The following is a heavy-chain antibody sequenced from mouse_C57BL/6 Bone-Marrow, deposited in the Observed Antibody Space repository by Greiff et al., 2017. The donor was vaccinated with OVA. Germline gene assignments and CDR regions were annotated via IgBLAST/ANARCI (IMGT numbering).Heavy chain of an antibody. CDR2: IDPNSGGT. CDR1: GYTFTSYW. Sequence: QVQLQQPGAELVKPGASVKLSCKASGYTFTSYWRHWVKQRPGRGLEWIGRIDPNSGGTKYNEKFKSKATLTVDKPSSTAYMQLSSLTSEDSAVYYCARLGYYGSSSYWYFDVWGTGTTVTVSS. D-gene: IGHD1-1*01. J-gene: IGHJ1*03. V-gene: IGHV1-72*01. CDR3: ARLGYYGSSSYWYFDV.